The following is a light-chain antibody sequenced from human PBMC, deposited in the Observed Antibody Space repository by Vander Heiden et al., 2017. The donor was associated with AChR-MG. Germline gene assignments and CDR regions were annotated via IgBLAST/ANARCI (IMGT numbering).Light chain of an antibody. J-gene: IGKJ1*01. CDR2: GAS. V-gene: IGKV3-20*01. CDR3: QQDGSLPKWT. CDR1: QSVSSSY. Sequence: EIVLTQSPGTPSLSPGERATLSCRASQSVSSSYLAWYKQKPGQAPRLLIYGASSSATGIPDRFSGSGFGTDFTLTISRREPEDFAVYYCQQDGSLPKWTFGHGTKVEIK.